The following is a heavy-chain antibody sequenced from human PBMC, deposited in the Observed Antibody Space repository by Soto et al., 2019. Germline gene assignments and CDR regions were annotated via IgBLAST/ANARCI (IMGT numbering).Heavy chain of an antibody. V-gene: IGHV1-69*13. J-gene: IGHJ4*02. D-gene: IGHD3-22*01. CDR1: GGTFSSYA. CDR3: ARVALEDSSGYYYFDY. Sequence: SVKVSCKASGGTFSSYASSWGRQAPGQGLEWMGGIIPIFGTANYAQKFQGRVTITADESTSTAYMELSSLRSEDTAVYYCARVALEDSSGYYYFDYWGQGTLVTVSS. CDR2: IIPIFGTA.